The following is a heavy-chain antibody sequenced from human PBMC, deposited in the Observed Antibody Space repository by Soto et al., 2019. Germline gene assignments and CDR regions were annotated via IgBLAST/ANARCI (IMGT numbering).Heavy chain of an antibody. CDR1: GGSFSGYY. CDR3: ARGLSPPYYDLWSGYSRVTTSFDY. D-gene: IGHD3-3*01. Sequence: SETLSLTCAVYGGSFSGYYWSWIRQPPGKGLEWIGEINHSGSTNYNPSLKSRVTISVDTSKNQFSLKLSSVTAADTAVYYCARGLSPPYYDLWSGYSRVTTSFDYWGQGTLVTVSS. V-gene: IGHV4-34*01. J-gene: IGHJ4*02. CDR2: INHSGST.